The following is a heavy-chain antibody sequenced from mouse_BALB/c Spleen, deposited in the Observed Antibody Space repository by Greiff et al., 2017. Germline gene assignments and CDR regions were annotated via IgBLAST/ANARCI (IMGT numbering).Heavy chain of an antibody. CDR3: ALIYYDYYYAMDY. J-gene: IGHJ4*01. Sequence: EVKLVESGGGLVQPGGSMKLSCVASGFTFSNYWMNWVRQSPEKGLEWVAEIRFKSNNYATHYADAVKGRFTISRDDSKSSVYLQMNNLRTEDTCVYYCALIYYDYYYAMDYWGQGTSVTVSA. CDR2: IRFKSNNYAT. CDR1: GFTFSNYW. D-gene: IGHD2-4*01. V-gene: IGHV6-6*02.